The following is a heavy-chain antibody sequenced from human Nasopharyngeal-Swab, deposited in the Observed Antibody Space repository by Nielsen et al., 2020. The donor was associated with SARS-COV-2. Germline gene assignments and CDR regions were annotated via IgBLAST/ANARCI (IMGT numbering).Heavy chain of an antibody. Sequence: SETLSLTCTVSGGSISSYYWSWIRQPPGKGLEWIGYIYYSGSTNYNPSLKSRVTISVDTSKNQFSLKLSSVTAADTAVYYCARIAVAALNDWYLDLWGRGTLVTVSS. J-gene: IGHJ2*01. CDR1: GGSISSYY. D-gene: IGHD6-19*01. CDR2: IYYSGST. V-gene: IGHV4-59*01. CDR3: ARIAVAALNDWYLDL.